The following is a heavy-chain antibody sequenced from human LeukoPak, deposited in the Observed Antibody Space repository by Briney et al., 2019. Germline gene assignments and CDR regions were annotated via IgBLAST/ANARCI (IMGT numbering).Heavy chain of an antibody. CDR2: IYTSGST. D-gene: IGHD2-2*02. Sequence: SETLSLTCTVSGGSISSYYWSWIRQPPGKGLEWIGYIYTSGSTNYNPSLKSRVTISVDTSKNQFSLKLSSVTAADTAVYYCARVGVRYYTFDYWGQGTLVTVSS. CDR1: GGSISSYY. CDR3: ARVGVRYYTFDY. V-gene: IGHV4-4*08. J-gene: IGHJ4*02.